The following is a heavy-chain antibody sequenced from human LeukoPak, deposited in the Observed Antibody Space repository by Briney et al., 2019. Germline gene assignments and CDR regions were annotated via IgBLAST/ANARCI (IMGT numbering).Heavy chain of an antibody. Sequence: ASVKVSCKASGYTFTSYYMHCVRQAPGQGLEWMGIINPSGGSTSYAQKFQGRVTMTRDTSTSTVYMELKRLRSEDTAVYYCARRALSSRVSDYWGQGTLVTVSS. CDR2: INPSGGST. J-gene: IGHJ4*02. CDR3: ARRALSSRVSDY. CDR1: GYTFTSYY. D-gene: IGHD6-13*01. V-gene: IGHV1-46*01.